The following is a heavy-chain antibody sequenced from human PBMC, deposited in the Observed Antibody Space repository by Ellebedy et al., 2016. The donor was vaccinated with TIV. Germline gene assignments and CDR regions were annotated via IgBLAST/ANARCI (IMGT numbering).Heavy chain of an antibody. J-gene: IGHJ6*02. Sequence: SVKVSXXASGFDFTKSAVQWVRQIRGQGLEWMGRIVVGSGDTYYPQKFQGRVTFSRDVSTATANMDLSSLRSEDTAVYFCVADLDVWGQGTTVTVSS. CDR3: VADLDV. CDR1: GFDFTKSA. CDR2: IVVGSGDT. V-gene: IGHV1-58*01.